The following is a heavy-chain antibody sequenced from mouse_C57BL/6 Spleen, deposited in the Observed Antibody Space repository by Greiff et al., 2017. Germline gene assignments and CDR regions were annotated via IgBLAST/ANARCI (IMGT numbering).Heavy chain of an antibody. Sequence: QVQLQQPGAELVKPGASVKMSCKASGYTFTSYWITWVKQRPGQGLEWIGDIYPGSGSTNYNEKFKSKATLTVDTSSSTAYMQLSSLTSEDSAVYYCARGFDYGSSLDYWGQGTTLTVSS. CDR3: ARGFDYGSSLDY. CDR2: IYPGSGST. CDR1: GYTFTSYW. J-gene: IGHJ2*01. D-gene: IGHD1-1*01. V-gene: IGHV1-55*01.